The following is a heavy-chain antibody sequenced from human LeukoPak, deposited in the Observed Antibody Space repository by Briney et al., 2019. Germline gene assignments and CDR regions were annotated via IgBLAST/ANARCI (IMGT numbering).Heavy chain of an antibody. J-gene: IGHJ1*01. CDR3: AREAYGDNAIEYFQH. CDR1: GFTFSSYS. V-gene: IGHV3-48*01. D-gene: IGHD4-17*01. CDR2: ISSSSSTI. Sequence: GGSLRLSCAASGFTFSSYSMNWVRQAPGKGLEWVSYISSSSSTIYYADSVKGRFTISRDNAKNSLYLQMNSLRAEDTAVYYCAREAYGDNAIEYFQHWGQGTLVTVSS.